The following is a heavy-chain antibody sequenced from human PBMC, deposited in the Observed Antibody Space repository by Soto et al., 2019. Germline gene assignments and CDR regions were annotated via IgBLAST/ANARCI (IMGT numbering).Heavy chain of an antibody. CDR3: ARLYGDYVVRWLDP. Sequence: PSETLSLTCTVSGDSISSSSYYWGWIRQPPGKGLEWVGSLYYSGSTNCNPSLKSRVTISVDTSKNQFSLKLSSVTAADTAVYYCARLYGDYVVRWLDPWGQGTLVTVSS. V-gene: IGHV4-39*07. CDR2: LYYSGST. J-gene: IGHJ5*02. D-gene: IGHD4-17*01. CDR1: GDSISSSSYY.